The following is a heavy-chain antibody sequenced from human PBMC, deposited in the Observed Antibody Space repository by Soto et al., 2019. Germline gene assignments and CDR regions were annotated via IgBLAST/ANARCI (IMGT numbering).Heavy chain of an antibody. J-gene: IGHJ6*03. CDR1: GGSISSYY. CDR2: IYYSGST. V-gene: IGHV4-59*01. CDR3: ASAPLTIFGVVNDYYYYYMDV. D-gene: IGHD3-3*01. Sequence: PSETLSLTCTVSGGSISSYYWSWIRQPPGKGLEWIGYIYYSGSTNYNPSLKSRVTISVDTSKNQFSLKLSSVTAADTAVYYCASAPLTIFGVVNDYYYYYMDVWGKGTTVTVSS.